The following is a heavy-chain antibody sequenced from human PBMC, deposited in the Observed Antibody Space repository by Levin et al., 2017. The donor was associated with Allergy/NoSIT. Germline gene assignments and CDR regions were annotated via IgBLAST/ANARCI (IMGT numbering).Heavy chain of an antibody. CDR2: MYSGGRT. D-gene: IGHD3-16*01. V-gene: IGHV3-53*01. J-gene: IGHJ5*02. Sequence: GGSLRLSCAASGFTVGNNYMTWVRQAPGKGLEWVSVMYSGGRTYYADSVKGRFTISRDSSKNTLYLQMNTLRAEDTAVYYCATSPQVGAWGLGTLVTVSS. CDR1: GFTVGNNY. CDR3: ATSPQVGA.